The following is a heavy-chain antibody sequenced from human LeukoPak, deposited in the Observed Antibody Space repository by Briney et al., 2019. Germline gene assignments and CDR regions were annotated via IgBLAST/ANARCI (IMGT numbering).Heavy chain of an antibody. CDR3: ARDPPSGGFDS. CDR2: ISTSSSTM. D-gene: IGHD3-16*01. Sequence: GGSLRLSCAASGFSFSTYSMNWVRQAPGKGLEWVSYISTSSSTMYYADSVKGRFTISRDDAKNSLYLQMNSLRAEDTAVYYCARDPPSGGFDSWGQGTLVTVSS. CDR1: GFSFSTYS. J-gene: IGHJ4*02. V-gene: IGHV3-48*01.